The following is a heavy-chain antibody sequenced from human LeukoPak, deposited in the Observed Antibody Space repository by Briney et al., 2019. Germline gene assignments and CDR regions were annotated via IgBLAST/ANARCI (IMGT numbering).Heavy chain of an antibody. J-gene: IGHJ4*02. CDR2: IYYSGST. CDR1: GGSISSGGYY. D-gene: IGHD4-23*01. CDR3: ARAPLNGGKSY. V-gene: IGHV4-31*03. Sequence: PSETLSLTCTVSGGSISSGGYYWSWIRQHPGKGREWSGYIYYSGSTYYNPSLKSRGTISVETSKNQFSLRLSSVTAADTAVYYCARAPLNGGKSYWGQGTLVTVSA.